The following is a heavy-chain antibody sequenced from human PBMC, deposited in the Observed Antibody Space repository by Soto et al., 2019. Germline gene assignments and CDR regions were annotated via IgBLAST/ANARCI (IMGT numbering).Heavy chain of an antibody. CDR2: ISGSGGST. Sequence: PGGSLRLSCAASGFTFSSYAMSWVRQAPGKGLEWVSAISGSGGSTYYADSVKGRFTISRDNSKNTLYLQMSSLRAEDTAVYYCASHFMIVVVTLRYWGQGTLVTVSS. CDR3: ASHFMIVVVTLRY. J-gene: IGHJ4*02. V-gene: IGHV3-23*01. D-gene: IGHD3-22*01. CDR1: GFTFSSYA.